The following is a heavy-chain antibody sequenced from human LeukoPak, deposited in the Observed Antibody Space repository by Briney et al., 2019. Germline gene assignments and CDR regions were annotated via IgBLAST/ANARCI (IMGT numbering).Heavy chain of an antibody. Sequence: PSETLSLTCTVSGGSISSSSYYWGWIRQPPGKGLEWIGSIYYSGSTYYNPSLKSRVTISVDTSKNQFSLKLSSVTAADTAVYYCARGDTAIVDYWGQGTLVTVSS. CDR2: IYYSGST. CDR3: ARGDTAIVDY. CDR1: GGSISSSSYY. D-gene: IGHD5-18*01. V-gene: IGHV4-39*01. J-gene: IGHJ4*02.